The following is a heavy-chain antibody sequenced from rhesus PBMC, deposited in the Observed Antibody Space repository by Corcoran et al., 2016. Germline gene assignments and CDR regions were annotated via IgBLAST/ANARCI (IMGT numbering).Heavy chain of an antibody. V-gene: IGHV4-122*02. J-gene: IGHJ6*01. CDR3: AREIVVVIGYGLDS. Sequence: QVQLQESGPGLVKPSETLSLTCAVSGGSISSSYYYWSWIRQAPGTGLEWIGYISYSGSTSYNPSLKSRVTISRDTSKNQFSLKLSSVTAADTAVYYCAREIVVVIGYGLDSWGQGVVVTISS. D-gene: IGHD3-16*01. CDR2: ISYSGST. CDR1: GGSISSSYYY.